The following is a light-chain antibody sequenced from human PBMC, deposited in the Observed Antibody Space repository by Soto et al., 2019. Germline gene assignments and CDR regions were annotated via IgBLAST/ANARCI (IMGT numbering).Light chain of an antibody. J-gene: IGKJ5*01. Sequence: EIVMTQSPVTLSVSPVERVTLSCRASQSVSSNLAWYQQKPGQAPSLLIYGASSRATGIPDRFSGSGSGTDFTLTISRLEPEDFAVYYCQLYGISPHFGQGTRLEIK. CDR3: QLYGISPH. CDR2: GAS. V-gene: IGKV3-20*01. CDR1: QSVSSN.